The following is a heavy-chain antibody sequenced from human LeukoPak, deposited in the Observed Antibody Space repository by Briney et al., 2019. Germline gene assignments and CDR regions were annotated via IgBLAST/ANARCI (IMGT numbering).Heavy chain of an antibody. CDR2: ISFDGSNK. V-gene: IGHV3-30*03. CDR1: GFTFSSYN. Sequence: GGSLRLSCAASGFTFSSYNMNWVRQAPGKGLEWVAVISFDGSNKYYVEYVKGRFTISRDNSKHRLYRQMNSIGGEDTTVYYCARGAQRWATTKGTFGYWGQGTLVTVSS. J-gene: IGHJ4*02. CDR3: ARGAQRWATTKGTFGY. D-gene: IGHD1-1*01.